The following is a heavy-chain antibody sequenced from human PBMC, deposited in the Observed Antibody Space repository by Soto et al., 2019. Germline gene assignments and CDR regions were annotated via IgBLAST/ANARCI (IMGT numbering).Heavy chain of an antibody. J-gene: IGHJ4*02. CDR3: ARVSSSWYGTFDY. Sequence: ASVKVSCKASGGTFSSYAISWVRQAPGQGLEWMGGIIPIFGTANYAQKFQGRVTITADESTSTAYMELSSLRSEDTAVYYCARVSSSWYGTFDYWGQGTLVTVS. CDR1: GGTFSSYA. D-gene: IGHD6-13*01. V-gene: IGHV1-69*13. CDR2: IIPIFGTA.